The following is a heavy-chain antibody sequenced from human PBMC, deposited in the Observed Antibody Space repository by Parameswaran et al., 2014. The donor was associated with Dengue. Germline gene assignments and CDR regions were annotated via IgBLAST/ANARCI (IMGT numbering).Heavy chain of an antibody. J-gene: IGHJ6*02. V-gene: IGHV3-48*03. CDR2: ISSRGNTI. CDR3: ARGLVTKGHSYYYYYGMDV. Sequence: KWIRQPPGKGLEWVSYISSRGNTIYYTDSVKGRFTFSRDNAKNSLSLEMNSLRAEDTAVYYCARGLVTKGHSYYYYYGMDVWGQGTTVTVSS. D-gene: IGHD3-16*01.